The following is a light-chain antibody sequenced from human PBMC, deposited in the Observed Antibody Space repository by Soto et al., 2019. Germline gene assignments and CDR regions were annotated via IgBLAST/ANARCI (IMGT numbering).Light chain of an antibody. CDR2: DVT. CDR3: CSYAGSYTSL. CDR1: NSDVGGYNY. V-gene: IGLV2-11*01. Sequence: QSALTQPRSMSGSPGQSVTISCTGTNSDVGGYNYVSWYQQHPGKAPKLMIYDVTKRPSGVPDRVSGSKSGNPASLTISGLQAEYEGDYYCCSYAGSYTSLFGGGTKLTVL. J-gene: IGLJ2*01.